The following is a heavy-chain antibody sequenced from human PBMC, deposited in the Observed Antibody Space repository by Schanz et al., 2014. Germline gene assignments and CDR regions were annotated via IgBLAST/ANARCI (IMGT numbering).Heavy chain of an antibody. CDR3: AKIWKAHHLTGRPGWSDGMDV. J-gene: IGHJ6*02. V-gene: IGHV3-23*01. D-gene: IGHD3-3*01. CDR2: IASGGSHT. Sequence: EVQLLESGGALEQPGGSLRLSCAASGITFSDYAMSWVRQAPGKGLEWVSTIASGGSHTFYADSVTGRFTISGDNSKNTLFLQMNSLRVEDTAIYYCAKIWKAHHLTGRPGWSDGMDVWGPGTLVTVSS. CDR1: GITFSDYA.